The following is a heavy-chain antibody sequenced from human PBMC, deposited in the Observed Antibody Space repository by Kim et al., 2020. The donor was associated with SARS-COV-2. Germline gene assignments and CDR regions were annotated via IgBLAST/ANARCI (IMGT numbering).Heavy chain of an antibody. V-gene: IGHV4-59*08. CDR1: GGSISSYY. Sequence: SETLSLICTISGGSISSYYWSWIRQPPGKGLEWIGYIYYSGSTNYNPSLKSRVTISVDTSKNQFSLKLSSVTAADTAVYYCARHPREWLQQPYYYMEVWG. CDR2: IYYSGST. D-gene: IGHD6-13*01. J-gene: IGHJ6*03. CDR3: ARHPREWLQQPYYYMEV.